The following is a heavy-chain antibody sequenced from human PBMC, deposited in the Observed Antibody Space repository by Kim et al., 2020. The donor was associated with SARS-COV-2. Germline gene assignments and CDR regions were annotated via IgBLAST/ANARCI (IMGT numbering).Heavy chain of an antibody. CDR2: ISSSSSYI. V-gene: IGHV3-21*01. J-gene: IGHJ5*02. CDR1: GFTFSSYS. CDR3: ARDQLRYFDWSTYWFDP. D-gene: IGHD3-9*01. Sequence: GGSLRLSCAASGFTFSSYSMNWVRQAPGKGLEWVSSISSSSSYIYYADSVKGRFTISRDNAKNSLYLQMNSLRAEDTAVYYCARDQLRYFDWSTYWFDPWGQGTLVTVSS.